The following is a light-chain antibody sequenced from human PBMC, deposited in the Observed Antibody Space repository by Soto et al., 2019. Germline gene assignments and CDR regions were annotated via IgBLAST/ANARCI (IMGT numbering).Light chain of an antibody. CDR2: EGS. CDR3: CSYAGSSTPSYV. Sequence: QSVLTQPASVSGSPGQSITISCTGTSSDVWSYNLVSWYQQHPGKAPKLMIYEGSKRPSGVSNRFSGSKSGNTASLTISGLRAEDEADYYCCSYAGSSTPSYVFGTGTKVTVL. J-gene: IGLJ1*01. V-gene: IGLV2-23*01. CDR1: SSDVWSYNL.